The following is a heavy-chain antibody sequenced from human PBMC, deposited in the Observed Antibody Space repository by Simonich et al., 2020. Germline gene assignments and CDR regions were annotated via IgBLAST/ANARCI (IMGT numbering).Heavy chain of an antibody. CDR2: ISYDERNK. Sequence: QVQLVESGGGVVQPGRSLRLSCAASGFTFSSYAMHWVRQAPGKGLEWVAVISYDERNKYYADSVKGRITISRDKSKNTLYLQMNSLRAEDTAVYYCARDGERYCGGDCYSYFDYWGQGTLVTVSS. V-gene: IGHV3-30*07. D-gene: IGHD2-21*02. CDR3: ARDGERYCGGDCYSYFDY. CDR1: GFTFSSYA. J-gene: IGHJ4*02.